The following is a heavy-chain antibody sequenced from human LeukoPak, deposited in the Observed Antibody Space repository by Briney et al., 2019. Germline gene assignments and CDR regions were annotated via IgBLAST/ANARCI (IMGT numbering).Heavy chain of an antibody. CDR3: ARADSSSWYIKT. Sequence: PSETLSLTCTVSGGSISRYYWSWIRQPPGKGLEWIGYIYYSGSTNYNPSLKSRVTISVDTSKNQFSLKLSSVTAADTAVYYCARADSSSWYIKTWGQGTLVTASS. V-gene: IGHV4-59*01. J-gene: IGHJ5*02. CDR1: GGSISRYY. D-gene: IGHD6-13*01. CDR2: IYYSGST.